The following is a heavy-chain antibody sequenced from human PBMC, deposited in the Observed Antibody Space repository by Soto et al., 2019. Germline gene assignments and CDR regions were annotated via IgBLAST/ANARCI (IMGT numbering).Heavy chain of an antibody. V-gene: IGHV1-69*01. J-gene: IGHJ6*02. CDR3: ARDTYRVGRDHANNLDYYYYGMDV. CDR2: IIPIFGTA. D-gene: IGHD1-1*01. CDR1: GGTFSSYA. Sequence: QVQLVQSGAEVKKPGSSVKVSCKASGGTFSSYAISWVRQAPGQGLEWMGGIIPIFGTANYAPKFQGRVTITADEFTSTGYMELSRLRSDDSAVYYCARDTYRVGRDHANNLDYYYYGMDVWGQGTTDTVSS.